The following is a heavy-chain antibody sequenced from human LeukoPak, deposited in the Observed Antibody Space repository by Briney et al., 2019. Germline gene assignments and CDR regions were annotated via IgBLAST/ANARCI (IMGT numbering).Heavy chain of an antibody. CDR2: ISSSSSYI. Sequence: GGSLRLSCAASGFTFSSYSMNWVRQAPGKGLEWVSSISSSSSYIYYADSVKGRFTISRDNAKNSLYLQMDSLRAEDTAVYYCARNGAGMAARPGYFDYWGQGTLVTVSS. CDR3: ARNGAGMAARPGYFDY. J-gene: IGHJ4*02. V-gene: IGHV3-21*01. CDR1: GFTFSSYS. D-gene: IGHD6-6*01.